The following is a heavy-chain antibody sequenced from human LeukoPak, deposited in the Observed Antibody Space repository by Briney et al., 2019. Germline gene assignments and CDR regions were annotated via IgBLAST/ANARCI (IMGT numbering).Heavy chain of an antibody. Sequence: GGSLRLSCAASGVIFNNFAFHWVRQAPGKGLEWVAAVSYDESSKYYADSVRGRLTISRDNSKNTLYLQMNSLRAEDTAAYYCARAGRADGDYHYFDYWGQGTLVTVSS. V-gene: IGHV3-30-3*01. CDR3: ARAGRADGDYHYFDY. D-gene: IGHD4-17*01. CDR1: GVIFNNFA. J-gene: IGHJ4*02. CDR2: VSYDESSK.